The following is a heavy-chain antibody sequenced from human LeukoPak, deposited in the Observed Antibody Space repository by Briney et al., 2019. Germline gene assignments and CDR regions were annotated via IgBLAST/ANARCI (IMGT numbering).Heavy chain of an antibody. J-gene: IGHJ4*02. CDR2: IRSKAYGGTT. CDR3: SFYGGNSDVFFDY. V-gene: IGHV3-49*03. Sequence: GGSLRLSCTASGFSFGDYVMNWFRQAPGKGLECVGFIRSKAYGGTTEYAASVKGRFTISRDDAKSIAHLQMNSLKTEDTAVYFCSFYGGNSDVFFDYWGQGTLVTVSS. D-gene: IGHD4-23*01. CDR1: GFSFGDYV.